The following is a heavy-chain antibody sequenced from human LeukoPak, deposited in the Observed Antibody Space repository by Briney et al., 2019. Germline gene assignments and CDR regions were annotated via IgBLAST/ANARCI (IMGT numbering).Heavy chain of an antibody. CDR3: ARGSSWYGYDAFDI. CDR1: GGSISSYY. CDR2: IYYSGST. Sequence: SETLSLTCTVSGGSISSYYWSWIRQPPGKGLEWIGYIYYSGSTNYNPSLKSRVTISVDTSKNQFSLKLSSVTAADTAVYYCARGSSWYGYDAFDIWGQGTMVTVSS. V-gene: IGHV4-59*12. J-gene: IGHJ3*02. D-gene: IGHD6-13*01.